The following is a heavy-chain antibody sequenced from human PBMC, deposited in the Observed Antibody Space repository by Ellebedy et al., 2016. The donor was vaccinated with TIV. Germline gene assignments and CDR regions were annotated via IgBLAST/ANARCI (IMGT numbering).Heavy chain of an antibody. Sequence: MPSETLSLTCTVSGGSVRSGSYCWTWIRQPPGKGLEWIGYVCYSGSTTYNPSLKSRVTISVDTSKNQFALKLSSVTAADTAGYYCARDDHTTVDNRFDPWGQGTLVTVSS. D-gene: IGHD4-23*01. CDR2: VCYSGST. J-gene: IGHJ5*02. V-gene: IGHV4-61*01. CDR3: ARDDHTTVDNRFDP. CDR1: GGSVRSGSYC.